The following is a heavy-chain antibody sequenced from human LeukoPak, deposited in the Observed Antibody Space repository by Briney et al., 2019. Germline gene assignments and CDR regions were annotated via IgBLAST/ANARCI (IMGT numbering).Heavy chain of an antibody. Sequence: PGGSLRLSCAASGFTFSSYAMSWVRQAPGKGLEWVSAISGSGGSTYYADSVKGRFTISRDNSKNTLYLQMNSLRAEDTAVYYCAKDGTFGGIIVISVWDYWGQGTLVTVSS. CDR2: ISGSGGST. J-gene: IGHJ4*02. V-gene: IGHV3-23*01. CDR3: AKDGTFGGIIVISVWDY. CDR1: GFTFSSYA. D-gene: IGHD3-16*02.